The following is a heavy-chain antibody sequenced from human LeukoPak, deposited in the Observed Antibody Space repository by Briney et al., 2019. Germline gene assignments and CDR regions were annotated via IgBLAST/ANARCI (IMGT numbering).Heavy chain of an antibody. D-gene: IGHD3-16*01. Sequence: GGSLRLSCTASGFTVKDSDMSWIRQAPGKGLEWVSYIIESGASTYYADSVAGRFAISRDNAKNSVYLQMNSLRDEDTAVYYCARAMISPGDFDYWGQGTLVTVSS. CDR1: GFTVKDSD. J-gene: IGHJ4*02. CDR2: IIESGAST. CDR3: ARAMISPGDFDY. V-gene: IGHV3-11*04.